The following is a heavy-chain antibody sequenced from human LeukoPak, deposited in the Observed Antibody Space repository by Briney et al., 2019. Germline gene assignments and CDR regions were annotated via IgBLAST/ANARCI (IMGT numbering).Heavy chain of an antibody. J-gene: IGHJ4*02. CDR2: IYYSGTT. CDR3: ATPAGPFGDYDN. D-gene: IGHD4-17*01. V-gene: IGHV4-39*01. Sequence: PSETLSLTCTVSGGSISSRSHYWDWIRQPPGKGLEWIGSIYYSGTTYHSPSLKSRVTISVDTSKNQFSLKLSSVTAADTAVYYCATPAGPFGDYDNWGQGTLVIVAS. CDR1: GGSISSRSHY.